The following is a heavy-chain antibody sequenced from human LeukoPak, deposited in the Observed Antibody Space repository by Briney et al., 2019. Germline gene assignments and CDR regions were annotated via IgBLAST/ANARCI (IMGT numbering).Heavy chain of an antibody. D-gene: IGHD4-17*01. V-gene: IGHV1-2*02. CDR1: GYTFTGYY. Sequence: ASVKVSCKASGYTFTGYYMHWVRQAPGQGLEWMGWINPNSGGTNYAQKFQGRVTTTRDTSISTAYMELSRLRSDDTAVYYCARDPNLRYDWFDPWGQGTLVTVSS. CDR3: ARDPNLRYDWFDP. CDR2: INPNSGGT. J-gene: IGHJ5*02.